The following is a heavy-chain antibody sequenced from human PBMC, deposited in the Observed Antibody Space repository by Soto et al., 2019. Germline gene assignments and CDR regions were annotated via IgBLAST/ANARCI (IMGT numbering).Heavy chain of an antibody. Sequence: QVQLVQSGAEVKKPGASVKVSCKASGYTLTTYSMHWVRQAPGQRLEWMGWMNPLNGDTKYSQRFQGRLTIIRDTSASTAYMELSSLRSEYTAIYYCARGNSGAFDIWGQGTMVTVSS. D-gene: IGHD6-19*01. CDR1: GYTLTTYS. CDR3: ARGNSGAFDI. CDR2: MNPLNGDT. V-gene: IGHV1-3*01. J-gene: IGHJ3*02.